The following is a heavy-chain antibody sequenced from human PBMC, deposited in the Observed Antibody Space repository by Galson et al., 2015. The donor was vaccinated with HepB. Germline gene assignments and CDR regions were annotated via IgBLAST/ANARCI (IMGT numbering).Heavy chain of an antibody. D-gene: IGHD4-23*01. CDR3: AKGGGSGGGVVDY. V-gene: IGHV3-23*01. Sequence: SLRLSCAASGFTFSSYAMGWVRQAPGKGLEWVSTISGSGGSTYYADSAKGRFTISRDNSKNTLYLQMNSLRAEDTAVYYCAKGGGSGGGVVDYWGQGTLVTVSS. J-gene: IGHJ4*02. CDR1: GFTFSSYA. CDR2: ISGSGGST.